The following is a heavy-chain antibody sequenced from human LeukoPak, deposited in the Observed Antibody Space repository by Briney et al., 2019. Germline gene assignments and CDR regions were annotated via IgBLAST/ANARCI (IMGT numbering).Heavy chain of an antibody. CDR2: INHSGST. D-gene: IGHD3-3*01. J-gene: IGHJ4*02. V-gene: IGHV4-34*01. Sequence: PSETLSLTCAVYGGSLSGYYWSWIRQPPGKGLEWIGEINHSGSTNYNPSLKSRVTISVDTSKNQFSLKLSSVTAADTAVYYCARISDFWSGWIDYWGQGTLVTVSS. CDR1: GGSLSGYY. CDR3: ARISDFWSGWIDY.